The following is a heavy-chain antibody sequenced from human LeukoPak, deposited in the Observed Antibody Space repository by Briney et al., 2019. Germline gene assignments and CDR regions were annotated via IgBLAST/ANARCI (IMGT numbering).Heavy chain of an antibody. J-gene: IGHJ5*02. V-gene: IGHV4-30-4*02. CDR2: IYYSGST. D-gene: IGHD2-2*01. CDR3: ASVRCSSTSCRKGRDKWFDP. CDR1: GGSLSSGDYY. Sequence: SDTLSLTCTLSGGSLSSGDYYWRWPRQPPGTGLEWLGYIYYSGSTYYTPSLKSRVTISVDTSKTQFSLKLSSVTAADTAVYYCASVRCSSTSCRKGRDKWFDPWGQGTLVTVSS.